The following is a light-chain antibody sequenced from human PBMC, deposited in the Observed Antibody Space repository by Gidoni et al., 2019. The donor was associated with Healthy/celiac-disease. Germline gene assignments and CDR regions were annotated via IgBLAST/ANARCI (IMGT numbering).Light chain of an antibody. V-gene: IGLV2-14*01. CDR2: DVS. Sequence: QSALTQPASGSGSPGQSITISCTGTSSDVGGYNYVSWYQQQPGKAPKLMIYDVSNRPSWVSNRFSGSKSGNTASLTISGLQAEDEADYYCSSYTSSSTLEIGGGTKLTVL. J-gene: IGLJ2*01. CDR3: SSYTSSSTLE. CDR1: SSDVGGYNY.